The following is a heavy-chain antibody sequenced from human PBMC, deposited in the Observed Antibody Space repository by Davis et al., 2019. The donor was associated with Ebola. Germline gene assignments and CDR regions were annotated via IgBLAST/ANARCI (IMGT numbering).Heavy chain of an antibody. CDR1: AFTLSSYW. V-gene: IGHV3-74*01. CDR2: INSDGSST. J-gene: IGHJ6*02. D-gene: IGHD2-8*02. Sequence: PGGSLTLSCAASAFTLSSYWTHWVRHAPGKGLVWVSRINSDGSSTSYADSVKGRFTISRDNAKNTLYLQMNSLRAEDTAVYYCARGYCTGGVCYVHYYYGMDVWGQGTTVTVSS. CDR3: ARGYCTGGVCYVHYYYGMDV.